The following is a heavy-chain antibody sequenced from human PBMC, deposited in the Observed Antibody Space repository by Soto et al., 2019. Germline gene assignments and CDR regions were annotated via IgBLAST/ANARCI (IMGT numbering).Heavy chain of an antibody. D-gene: IGHD2-8*01. Sequence: ASVKVSCKASGYTFTSYAMHWVRQAPGQRLEWMGWINAGNGNTKYSQKFQGRVTITRDTSASTAYMELSSLRSEDTAVYYCARDSKDIVLMVYAPDYGMDVWGQGTTVTVSS. V-gene: IGHV1-3*01. CDR3: ARDSKDIVLMVYAPDYGMDV. J-gene: IGHJ6*02. CDR1: GYTFTSYA. CDR2: INAGNGNT.